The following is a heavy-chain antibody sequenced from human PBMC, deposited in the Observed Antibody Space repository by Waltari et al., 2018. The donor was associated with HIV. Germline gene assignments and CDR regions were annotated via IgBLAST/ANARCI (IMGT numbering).Heavy chain of an antibody. J-gene: IGHJ4*02. D-gene: IGHD2-21*01. Sequence: QVQLRQWGAGLLKPSETLSLTCAVYGASFNAYFWAWFRRSPEKGLEWIGENDHRGETNYNPSFKSRVVISVDMSKNQFSLNLKSVTAADTAVYYCARGLGSRPFFRAYEPWGQGTLVTVSS. CDR2: NDHRGET. CDR3: ARGLGSRPFFRAYEP. V-gene: IGHV4-34*01. CDR1: GASFNAYF.